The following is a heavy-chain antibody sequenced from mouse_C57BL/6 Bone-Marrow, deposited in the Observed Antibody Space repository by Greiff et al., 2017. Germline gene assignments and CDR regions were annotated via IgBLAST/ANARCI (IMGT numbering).Heavy chain of an antibody. D-gene: IGHD2-4*01. V-gene: IGHV1-64*01. CDR2: IHPNSGST. CDR3: ARYNLYYDYAWFAY. Sequence: QVQLQQPGAELVKPGASVKLSCKASGYTFTSYWMHWVKQRPGQGLEWIGMIHPNSGSTNYNEKFKSKATLTVDKSSSTAYMQLSSLTSEDSAVYYCARYNLYYDYAWFAYWGQGTLVTVSA. J-gene: IGHJ3*01. CDR1: GYTFTSYW.